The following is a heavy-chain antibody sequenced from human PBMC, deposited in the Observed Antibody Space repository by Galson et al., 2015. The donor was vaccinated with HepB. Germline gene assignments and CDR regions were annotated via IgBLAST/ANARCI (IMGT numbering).Heavy chain of an antibody. CDR3: ARGSGSGGSCYEGGLDYYYYYYMDV. J-gene: IGHJ6*03. D-gene: IGHD2-15*01. V-gene: IGHV1-46*01. Sequence: SVKVSCKASGYTFTSYYMHWVRQAPGQGLEWMGIINPSGGSTSYAQKFQGRVTMTRDTSTSTVYMELSSLRSEDTAVYYCARGSGSGGSCYEGGLDYYYYYYMDVWGKGTTVTVSS. CDR2: INPSGGST. CDR1: GYTFTSYY.